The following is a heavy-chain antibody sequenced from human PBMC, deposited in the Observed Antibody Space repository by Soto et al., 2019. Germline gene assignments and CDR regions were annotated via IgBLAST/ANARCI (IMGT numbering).Heavy chain of an antibody. CDR1: GYSFTSYW. Sequence: GESLKISCKGSGYSFTSYWISWVRQMPGKVLEWMGRIDPSDSYTNYSPSFQGHVTISADKSISTAYLQWSSLKASDTAMYYCARRGRYCSSTSCSPADYYYYYGMDVWGQGXTVTVYS. D-gene: IGHD2-2*01. V-gene: IGHV5-10-1*01. CDR2: IDPSDSYT. J-gene: IGHJ6*02. CDR3: ARRGRYCSSTSCSPADYYYYYGMDV.